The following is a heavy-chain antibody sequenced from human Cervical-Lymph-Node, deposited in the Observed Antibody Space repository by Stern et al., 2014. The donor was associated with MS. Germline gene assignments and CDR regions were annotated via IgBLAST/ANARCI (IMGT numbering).Heavy chain of an antibody. V-gene: IGHV4-59*12. CDR2: IHGSGRT. J-gene: IGHJ4*02. Sequence: QVQLQESGPGLVKPSETLSLTCTVSGDSISSYYCGWFRQPTGEGLEWIGFIHGSGRTKYNLSLGSRFTISLDTSKDQFSLKMTSVTAADTAVYYCTRGAGWLVDDWGQGALVTVSS. D-gene: IGHD6-19*01. CDR1: GDSISSYY. CDR3: TRGAGWLVDD.